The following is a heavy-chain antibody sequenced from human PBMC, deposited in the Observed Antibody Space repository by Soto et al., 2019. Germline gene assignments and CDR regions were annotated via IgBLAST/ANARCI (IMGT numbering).Heavy chain of an antibody. D-gene: IGHD3-10*01. J-gene: IGHJ6*02. CDR2: IDPSDSYT. CDR1: GYSFTSYW. CDR3: ARHSRSTMVRGVSRYGMDV. V-gene: IGHV5-10-1*01. Sequence: GESLKISCKGSGYSFTSYWISWVRQMPGKGLEWMGRIDPSDSYTNYSPSFQGHVTISADKSISTAYLQWSSLKASDTAMYYCARHSRSTMVRGVSRYGMDVWGQGTTVTV.